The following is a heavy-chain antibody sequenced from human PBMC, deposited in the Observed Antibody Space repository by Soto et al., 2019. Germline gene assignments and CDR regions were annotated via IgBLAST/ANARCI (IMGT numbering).Heavy chain of an antibody. CDR1: GGSISSSTYY. CDR2: IYYSGST. Sequence: PSETLSLTCIVSGGSISSSTYYWGWIRQPPGKGLEWIGSIYYSGSTYYNPSLKSRVTISVDTSKNQFSLKLSSVTAADTAVYYCVHHFWSGYSWFDPWGQGTLVTVSS. V-gene: IGHV4-39*01. D-gene: IGHD3-3*02. J-gene: IGHJ5*02. CDR3: VHHFWSGYSWFDP.